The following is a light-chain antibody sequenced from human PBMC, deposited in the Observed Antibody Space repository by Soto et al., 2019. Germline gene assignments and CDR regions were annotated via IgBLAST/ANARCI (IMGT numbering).Light chain of an antibody. CDR1: QSISDK. J-gene: IGKJ5*01. V-gene: IGKV3-15*01. CDR3: QQYKSWPYT. Sequence: EILMTQSPVPLSVSQRERFTLXXRASQSISDKSAWYQQKPGQAPRXFMFGASTRATGIPARFSGSGSGTDFTLTITGLQSEDFAVYYCQQYKSWPYTFGQGTRLEIK. CDR2: GAS.